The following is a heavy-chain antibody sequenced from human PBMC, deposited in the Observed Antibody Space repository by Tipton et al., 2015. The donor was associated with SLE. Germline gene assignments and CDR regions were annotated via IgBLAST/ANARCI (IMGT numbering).Heavy chain of an antibody. CDR3: TRQGSSWYFGWFDP. Sequence: SLRLSCAASGFTFSSYAMSWVRQAPGKGLEWVSTLSGSGSSLYYADSVKGRFTISRDNSKNTLYLQMNSLRAEDTAVYYCTRQGSSWYFGWFDPWGQGTLVTVSS. J-gene: IGHJ5*02. V-gene: IGHV3-23*01. CDR1: GFTFSSYA. CDR2: LSGSGSSL. D-gene: IGHD6-13*01.